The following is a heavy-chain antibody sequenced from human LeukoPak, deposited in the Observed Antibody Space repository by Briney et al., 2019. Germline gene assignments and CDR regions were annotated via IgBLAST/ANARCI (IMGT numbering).Heavy chain of an antibody. V-gene: IGHV1-69*05. Sequence: SVKVSCXASRGTFNTYAIKWVRQARGQGFEWMAGIIPPFGSENYPQKFQGRVTITTDEVTNTAYLELRSLRSDDTAVYYCASSDCSVEMATIGEVFCDYWGQGTLVTVSS. J-gene: IGHJ4*02. D-gene: IGHD5-24*01. CDR1: RGTFNTYA. CDR2: IIPPFGSE. CDR3: ASSDCSVEMATIGEVFCDY.